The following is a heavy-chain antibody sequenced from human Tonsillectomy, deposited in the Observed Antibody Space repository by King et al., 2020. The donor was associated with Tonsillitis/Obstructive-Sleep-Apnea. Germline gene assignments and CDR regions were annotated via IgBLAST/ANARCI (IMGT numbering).Heavy chain of an antibody. V-gene: IGHV3-23*04. Sequence: VQLVESGGGLVQPGGSLRLYCAASGFTFSDYAVSWVRQAPGRGLAWFSTSSDSGGTRYYADSVKGRFTLSSDNSENTLYLQMNSLKAEDTAVYYCAKASVLYYYYYMDVWGKGTTVTVSS. CDR3: AKASVLYYYYYMDV. CDR2: SSDSGGTR. J-gene: IGHJ6*03. CDR1: GFTFSDYA.